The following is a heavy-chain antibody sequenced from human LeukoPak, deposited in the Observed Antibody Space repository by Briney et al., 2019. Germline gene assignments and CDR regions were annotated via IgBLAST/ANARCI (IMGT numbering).Heavy chain of an antibody. D-gene: IGHD3-10*01. CDR2: IRSDGSNK. V-gene: IGHV3-30*02. CDR3: AKGVYSGSGRGYMDV. J-gene: IGHJ6*03. CDR1: GFTFSSYG. Sequence: GGSLRLSCAASGFTFSSYGMHWVRQAPGKGLEGVAFIRSDGSNKYYADSVKGRFTISRDNTENTLYLQMNSLRAEDTAVYYCAKGVYSGSGRGYMDVWGKGTTVTIS.